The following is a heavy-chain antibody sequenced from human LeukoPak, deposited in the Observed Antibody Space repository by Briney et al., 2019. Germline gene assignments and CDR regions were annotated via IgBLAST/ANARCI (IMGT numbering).Heavy chain of an antibody. CDR2: INPNSGGT. CDR1: GYTFTSYD. Sequence: ASVKVSCKASGYTFTSYDINWVRQAPGQGLEWMGWINPNSGGTNYAQKFQGRVTMTRDTSISTAYMELSSLRSEDTAVYYCARPATMVRGVTRHYFDYWGQGTLVTVSS. J-gene: IGHJ4*02. V-gene: IGHV1-2*02. CDR3: ARPATMVRGVTRHYFDY. D-gene: IGHD3-10*01.